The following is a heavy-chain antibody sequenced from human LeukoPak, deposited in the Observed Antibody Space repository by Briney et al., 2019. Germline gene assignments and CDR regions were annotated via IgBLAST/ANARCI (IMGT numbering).Heavy chain of an antibody. J-gene: IGHJ4*02. CDR3: ARRRHPYCSGGSCYFDY. CDR2: IIPIFGTA. D-gene: IGHD2-15*01. CDR1: GGTFSSYA. Sequence: GASVKVSCKASGGTFSSYAISWVRQAPGQGLEWMGGIIPIFGTANYAQKFQGRVTITADESTSTAYMELSSLRSEDTAVYYCARRRHPYCSGGSCYFDYWGQGTLVTVSS. V-gene: IGHV1-69*13.